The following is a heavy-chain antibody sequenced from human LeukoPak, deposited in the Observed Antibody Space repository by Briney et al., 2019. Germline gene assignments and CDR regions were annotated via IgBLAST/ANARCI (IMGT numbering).Heavy chain of an antibody. D-gene: IGHD6-19*01. CDR2: IYYSGST. Sequence: SETLSLTCTVSGGSISSSSYYWGWIRQPPGKGLEWIGSIYYSGSTYYNPSLKSRVTISVDTSKNQFSLKLSSVTAADTAVYYCARGLAMAVASYFDYWGQGTLVTVSS. CDR1: GGSISSSSYY. J-gene: IGHJ4*02. V-gene: IGHV4-39*07. CDR3: ARGLAMAVASYFDY.